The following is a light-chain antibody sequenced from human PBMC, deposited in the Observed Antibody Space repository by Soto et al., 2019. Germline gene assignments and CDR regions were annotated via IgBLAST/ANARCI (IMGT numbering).Light chain of an antibody. V-gene: IGKV3-15*01. CDR2: GAS. J-gene: IGKJ1*01. CDR3: QQYNTWPWT. Sequence: ETVMTQSPATLSVSPGERATLSCRASQSLNSNLAWYQQKPGQAPRLLIDGASDRATGIPDRFSGSGYGTEFTLSISGRRSEDFAVYYCQQYNTWPWTFGQGTKVEIK. CDR1: QSLNSN.